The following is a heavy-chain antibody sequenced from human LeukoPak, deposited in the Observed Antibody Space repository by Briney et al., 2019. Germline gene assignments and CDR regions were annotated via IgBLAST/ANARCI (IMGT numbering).Heavy chain of an antibody. CDR1: GGSISSYY. V-gene: IGHV4-59*08. CDR2: INNSGMT. CDR3: GSHAYSYDSSGPLG. D-gene: IGHD3-22*01. J-gene: IGHJ4*02. Sequence: SETLSLTCTVSGGSISSYYWDWLRQPPGKGLEWIGYINNSGMTSYNPSLKSRVTIAVDASRKQFSLTLNSVTAADTAVYYCGSHAYSYDSSGPLGWGQGTRVTVSS.